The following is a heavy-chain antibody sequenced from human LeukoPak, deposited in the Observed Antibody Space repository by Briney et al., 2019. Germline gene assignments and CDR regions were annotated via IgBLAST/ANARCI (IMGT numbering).Heavy chain of an antibody. CDR2: ISGSGGST. CDR1: GLTFSSYA. Sequence: LPGGSLRLSCAASGLTFSSYAMSWVRQAPGKGLEWVSAISGSGGSTYYADSVKGRFTISRDNSKNTLYLQMDSLRAEDSALYYCAKWPEGATPKFHHWGQGTLVTVSS. CDR3: AKWPEGATPKFHH. V-gene: IGHV3-23*01. J-gene: IGHJ4*02. D-gene: IGHD1-26*01.